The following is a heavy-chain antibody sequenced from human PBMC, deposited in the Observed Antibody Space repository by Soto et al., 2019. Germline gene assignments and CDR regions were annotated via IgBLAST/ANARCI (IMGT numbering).Heavy chain of an antibody. D-gene: IGHD6-19*01. V-gene: IGHV4-59*11. J-gene: IGHJ4*02. CDR1: GGSISGHY. Sequence: PSETLSLTCTVSGGSISGHYWIWIRQPPGEGMEGIGYIFYSGSTTYNNNPSLKSRVSISVDTSKNQFYLRLTSVTAADTAVYYCARVGSSGWSPDYWGQGTLVTVSS. CDR3: ARVGSSGWSPDY. CDR2: IFYSGSTTY.